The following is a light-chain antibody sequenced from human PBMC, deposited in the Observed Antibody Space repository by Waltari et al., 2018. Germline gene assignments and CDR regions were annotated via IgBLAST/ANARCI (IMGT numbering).Light chain of an antibody. V-gene: IGKV1-8*01. J-gene: IGKJ5*01. CDR1: QSISSY. CDR3: QQSYSILGP. Sequence: AIRITQSPSSLSASTGDRVTITCRASQSISSYLAWYQQKPGKAPKVLIDSASTLQSGVPSRFSGSGSGTDFTLTISCLQSEDFAIYYCQQSYSILGPFGQGTRLEI. CDR2: SAS.